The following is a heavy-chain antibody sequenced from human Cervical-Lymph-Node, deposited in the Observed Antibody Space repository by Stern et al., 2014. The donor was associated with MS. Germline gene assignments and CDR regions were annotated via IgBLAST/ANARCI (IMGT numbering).Heavy chain of an antibody. V-gene: IGHV5-51*03. Sequence: MQLVQSGAEVKKPGESLKISCKVSGYNFARYWIGWVRQMPGKGLEWMAFIYHVDSDTRYSPSFHGQITISSDKSINTAYLQLSSLKASDTATYFCARRGDGYNGADHWGQGTQVTVSS. CDR1: GYNFARYW. CDR2: IYHVDSDT. J-gene: IGHJ4*02. D-gene: IGHD5-24*01. CDR3: ARRGDGYNGADH.